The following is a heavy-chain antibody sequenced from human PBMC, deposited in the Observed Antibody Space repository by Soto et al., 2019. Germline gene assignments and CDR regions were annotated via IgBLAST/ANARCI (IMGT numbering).Heavy chain of an antibody. V-gene: IGHV1-8*01. CDR1: GYTFTSYD. CDR2: MNPNSGNT. J-gene: IGHJ3*02. D-gene: IGHD2-15*01. Sequence: ASVKVSCKASGYTFTSYDINWVRQATGQGLEWMGWMNPNSGNTGYAQKFQGRVTMTRNTSISTAYMELSSLRSEDTAVYYCARGAVVVVAATSDALDIWGQGTMVTVSS. CDR3: ARGAVVVVAATSDALDI.